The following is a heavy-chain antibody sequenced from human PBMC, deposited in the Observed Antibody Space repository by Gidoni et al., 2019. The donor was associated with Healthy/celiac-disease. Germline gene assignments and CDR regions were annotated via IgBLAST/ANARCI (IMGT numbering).Heavy chain of an antibody. CDR1: GFTFSSYA. CDR2: ISGSGGTT. V-gene: IGHV3-23*01. D-gene: IGHD3-10*01. Sequence: EVQLLESGGGLVQPGGSLRLSCAASGFTFSSYAMSWVRQAPGKGLEWVSAISGSGGTTYYADSVKGRFTISRDNSKNTLYLQMNSLRAEDTAVYYCAKDFWAMVRGVRHFDYWGQGTLVTVSS. J-gene: IGHJ4*02. CDR3: AKDFWAMVRGVRHFDY.